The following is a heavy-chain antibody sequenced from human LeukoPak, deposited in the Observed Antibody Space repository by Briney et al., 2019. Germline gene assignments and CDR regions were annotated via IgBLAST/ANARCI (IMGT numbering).Heavy chain of an antibody. CDR3: ARGARAAAVGN. CDR2: INHSGST. D-gene: IGHD6-13*01. Sequence: SETLSLTCAVYGGSFSGYYRSWIRQPPGKGLEWIGEINHSGSTNYNPSLKSRVTISVDTSRNQFSLKLSSVTAADTAVYYCARGARAAAVGNWGQGTLVTVSS. V-gene: IGHV4-34*01. CDR1: GGSFSGYY. J-gene: IGHJ4*02.